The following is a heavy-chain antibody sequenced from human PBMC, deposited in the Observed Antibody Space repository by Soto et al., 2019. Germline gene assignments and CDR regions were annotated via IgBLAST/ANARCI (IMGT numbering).Heavy chain of an antibody. CDR3: ARMARSPDYYYYYMDV. Sequence: SETLSLTCTVSGGSISSYYWSWIRQPPGKGLEWIGYIYYSGSTNYNPSLKSRVTISVDTSKNQFSLKLSSVTAADTAVYYCARMARSPDYYYYYMDVWGKGNPGHRLL. J-gene: IGHJ6*03. V-gene: IGHV4-59*01. CDR1: GGSISSYY. CDR2: IYYSGST.